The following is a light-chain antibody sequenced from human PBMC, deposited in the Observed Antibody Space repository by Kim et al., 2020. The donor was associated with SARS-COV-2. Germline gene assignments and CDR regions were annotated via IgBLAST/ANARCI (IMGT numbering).Light chain of an antibody. CDR2: AAS. CDR1: QDISSW. V-gene: IGKV1-12*01. Sequence: SESVGDRVTITCRASQDISSWLAWYQQKPGKAPKVLIYAASSLRSGVPSRFSGSGSGTDFTLTISNLQPEDFATYYCQQSNSLPRTFGQGTKLEIK. J-gene: IGKJ2*01. CDR3: QQSNSLPRT.